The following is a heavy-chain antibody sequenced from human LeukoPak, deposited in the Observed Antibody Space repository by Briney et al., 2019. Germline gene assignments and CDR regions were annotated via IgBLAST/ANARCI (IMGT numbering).Heavy chain of an antibody. CDR3: TKSPLAYCSGASCHLYFDY. CDR1: GFTFSTYA. J-gene: IGHJ4*02. Sequence: GGSLRLSCAASGFTFSTYAMNWVRQAPGKGLEWVSGISDSGGYTYYADSVKGRFTISRDNSKNILYLQMNSLRAEDTAIYYCTKSPLAYCSGASCHLYFDYWGQGTLVTVSS. CDR2: ISDSGGYT. D-gene: IGHD2-15*01. V-gene: IGHV3-23*01.